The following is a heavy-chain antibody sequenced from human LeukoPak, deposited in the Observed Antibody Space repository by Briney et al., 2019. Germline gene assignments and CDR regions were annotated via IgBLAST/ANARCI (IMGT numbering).Heavy chain of an antibody. V-gene: IGHV4-34*01. Sequence: PSETLSLTCAVYGGSFSGYYWNWIRQSPGKGLECIEEINHSGSTNYNPSLKSRVTISVDTSKNQSSLKLSSVTAADTTVYYCARGFGSGWSTLFDYWGQGTLVTVSS. CDR2: INHSGST. D-gene: IGHD6-19*01. J-gene: IGHJ4*02. CDR3: ARGFGSGWSTLFDY. CDR1: GGSFSGYY.